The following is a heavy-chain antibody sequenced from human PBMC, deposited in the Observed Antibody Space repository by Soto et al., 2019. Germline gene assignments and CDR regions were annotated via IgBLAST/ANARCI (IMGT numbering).Heavy chain of an antibody. CDR3: ATGILYYYDSSGYYPFDY. V-gene: IGHV1-24*01. CDR2: FDPEDGET. Sequence: QVQLVQSGAEVKKPGASVKVSCKVSGYTLTELSMHWVRQAPGKGLEGMGGFDPEDGETIYAQKFQGRVTMPEDTSTDTAYMELSSLRSEDTAVYYCATGILYYYDSSGYYPFDYWGQGTLVTVSS. D-gene: IGHD3-22*01. J-gene: IGHJ4*02. CDR1: GYTLTELS.